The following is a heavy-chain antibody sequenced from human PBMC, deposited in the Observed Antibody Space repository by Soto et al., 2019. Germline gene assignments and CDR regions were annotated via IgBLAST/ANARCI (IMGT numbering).Heavy chain of an antibody. V-gene: IGHV4-39*01. CDR2: MYYTGNK. CDR3: ARRSSSSLGSLFDP. D-gene: IGHD6-6*01. J-gene: IGHJ5*02. Sequence: AETLYLTCTVPGGSISSSTYYWDWIRQPPGKGLEWIGAMYYTGNKNYNPSLESRVTMSVDTSKNQFSLKLSSVTPTDTAVYYCARRSSSSLGSLFDPWGRGILVTVSS. CDR1: GGSISSSTYY.